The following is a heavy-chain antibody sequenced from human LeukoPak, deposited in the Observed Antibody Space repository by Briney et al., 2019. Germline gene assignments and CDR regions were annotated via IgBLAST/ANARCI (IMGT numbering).Heavy chain of an antibody. CDR2: FDPEDGET. CDR1: GYTLTELS. CDR3: ATMGLGLGPAHAQYDYVWGSYRDNWFDP. D-gene: IGHD3-16*02. V-gene: IGHV1-24*01. Sequence: ASGKVSCKLSGYTLTELSMHCVRQAPGKGLEWMGGFDPEDGETIYAQKFQGRVTMTEDTSTDTAYMELSSLRSEDTAVYYCATMGLGLGPAHAQYDYVWGSYRDNWFDPWGQGTLVTVSS. J-gene: IGHJ5*02.